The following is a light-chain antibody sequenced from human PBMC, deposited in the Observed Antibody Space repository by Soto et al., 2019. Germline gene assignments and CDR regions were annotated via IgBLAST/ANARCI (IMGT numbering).Light chain of an antibody. CDR2: GAS. CDR3: EQYKYWPLT. Sequence: EIVMTQSPATLSVSPGERATLSCRASQSISNNLAGYQQKPGHAPKLLLYGASARDTGIPARFSGSGSETEFTLTINSLQSDDFAVYYCEQYKYWPLTFGQGTRVAIK. J-gene: IGKJ1*01. CDR1: QSISNN. V-gene: IGKV3-15*01.